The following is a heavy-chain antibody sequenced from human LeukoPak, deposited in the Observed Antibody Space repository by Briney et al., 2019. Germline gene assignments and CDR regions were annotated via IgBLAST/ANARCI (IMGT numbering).Heavy chain of an antibody. CDR2: IYWNDDK. J-gene: IGHJ4*02. CDR3: VHYYDFWSGYYPYFDY. CDR1: GFSLSTSGVG. V-gene: IGHV2-5*01. D-gene: IGHD3-3*01. Sequence: SGPTLVNPTQTLTLTCTFSGFSLSTSGVGVGWIRQPPGKALEWLALIYWNDDKRYSPSLKSRLTITKDTSKNQVVLTMTNMDPVDTATYYCVHYYDFWSGYYPYFDYWGQGTLVTVSS.